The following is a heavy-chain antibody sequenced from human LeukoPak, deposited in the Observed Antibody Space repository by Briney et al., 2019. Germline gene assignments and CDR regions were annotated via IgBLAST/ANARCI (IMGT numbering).Heavy chain of an antibody. V-gene: IGHV3-7*01. CDR3: GRDQNSYDTTGEGYFHH. CDR1: GFNFGTFW. CDR2: INQDGRVR. J-gene: IGHJ1*01. D-gene: IGHD3-22*01. Sequence: GGSLRLSCAASGFNFGTFWMSWVRQAPGRGLDGVAKINQDGRVRDYVDSVKGRFTNSRDHANNFLHLQMNSLIADDAAVYYYGRDQNSYDTTGEGYFHHWGQGTLVTVSS.